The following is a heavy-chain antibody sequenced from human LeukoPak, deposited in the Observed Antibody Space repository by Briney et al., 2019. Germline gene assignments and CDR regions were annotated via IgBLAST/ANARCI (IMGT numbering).Heavy chain of an antibody. Sequence: PSETLSLTCTVSGGSISSHYWSWIRQPPGKGLEWVGYIYYSGSTNYNPSLKSRVTISVDTSKNQFSLKLSSVTAADTAVYYCAIDRPTSYYYYYMDVWGKGTTVTVSS. CDR1: GGSISSHY. V-gene: IGHV4-59*11. CDR3: AIDRPTSYYYYYMDV. D-gene: IGHD1-26*01. J-gene: IGHJ6*03. CDR2: IYYSGST.